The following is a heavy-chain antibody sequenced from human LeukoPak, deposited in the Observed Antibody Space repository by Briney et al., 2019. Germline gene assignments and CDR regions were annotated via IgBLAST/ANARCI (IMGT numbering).Heavy chain of an antibody. V-gene: IGHV3-21*01. Sequence: GGSLRLSCVVSGNSIRSYSMNWVRQAPGKGLEWVSTIDYSGTYINYAGSLRGRFTISRDDASNSLYLQMNSLRVEDTAVYYCARDTDDFQGLDIWGQGTRVTVSS. D-gene: IGHD3-3*01. J-gene: IGHJ3*02. CDR3: ARDTDDFQGLDI. CDR1: GNSIRSYS. CDR2: IDYSGTYI.